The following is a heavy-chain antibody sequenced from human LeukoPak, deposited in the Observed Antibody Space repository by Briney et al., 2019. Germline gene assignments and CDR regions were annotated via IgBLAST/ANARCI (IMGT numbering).Heavy chain of an antibody. CDR2: ISYDGSNK. CDR3: ARGVRIAVAGYIDY. J-gene: IGHJ4*02. CDR1: GFTFSSYW. D-gene: IGHD6-19*01. V-gene: IGHV3-30*03. Sequence: RTGGTLRLSCAASGFTFSSYWMHWVRQAPGKGLEWVAAISYDGSNKNYADSVKGRFTISRDNSKNTLYQQMNSLRAEDTAVYYCARGVRIAVAGYIDYWGQGTLVTVSS.